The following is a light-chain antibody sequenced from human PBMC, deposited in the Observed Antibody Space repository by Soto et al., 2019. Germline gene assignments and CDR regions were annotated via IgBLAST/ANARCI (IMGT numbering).Light chain of an antibody. CDR3: QQRSNWLGT. CDR2: DAS. CDR1: QSVSSY. V-gene: IGKV3-11*01. Sequence: EIVLTQSPATLSLSPGERATLSCRASQSVSSYLAWYQQKPGQAPGLLIYDASNRATGIPARFSGSGSGTDFTLTISSLEPEDFAVYYCQQRSNWLGTFGQGTKLEIK. J-gene: IGKJ2*01.